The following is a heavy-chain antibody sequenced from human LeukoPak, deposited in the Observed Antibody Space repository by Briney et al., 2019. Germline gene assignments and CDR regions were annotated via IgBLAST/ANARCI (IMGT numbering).Heavy chain of an antibody. J-gene: IGHJ5*02. CDR1: GDTFTSYD. CDR2: INPNSGNT. V-gene: IGHV1-8*01. D-gene: IGHD6-13*01. CDR3: ARGPHQYYSSSWYWFDP. Sequence: ASVKVSCKASGDTFTSYDINWVRQATGQGLEWMGWINPNSGNTGYAQKFQGRVTMTRNTSISTAYMELSSLRSEDTAVYYCARGPHQYYSSSWYWFDPWGQGTLVTVSS.